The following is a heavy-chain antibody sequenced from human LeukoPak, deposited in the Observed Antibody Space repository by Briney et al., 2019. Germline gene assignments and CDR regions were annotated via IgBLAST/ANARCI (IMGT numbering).Heavy chain of an antibody. CDR3: ARDKAHRYYYDSSGYYYDAFDI. CDR2: INWNGGST. J-gene: IGHJ3*02. D-gene: IGHD3-22*01. Sequence: GGSLRLSCAASGFTFDDYGMSWVRQAPGKGLEWVSGINWNGGSTVYADCVKGRFTISRDNAKNSLYLQMNSLRVEDTALYYCARDKAHRYYYDSSGYYYDAFDIWGQGTMVTVSS. CDR1: GFTFDDYG. V-gene: IGHV3-20*04.